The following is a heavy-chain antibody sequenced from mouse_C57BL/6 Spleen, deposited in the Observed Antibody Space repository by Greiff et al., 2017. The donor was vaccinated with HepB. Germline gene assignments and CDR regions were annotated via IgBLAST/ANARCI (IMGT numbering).Heavy chain of an antibody. V-gene: IGHV5-6*01. Sequence: EVQRVESGGDLVKPGGSLKLSCAASGFTFSSYGMSWVRQTPDKRLEWVATISSGGCYTYYPDSVKGRFTISRDKAKNTLYLQMSSLKSEDTAMYYCARHEVAQAWFAYWGQGTLVTVSA. CDR3: ARHEVAQAWFAY. CDR2: ISSGGCYT. D-gene: IGHD1-1*02. J-gene: IGHJ3*01. CDR1: GFTFSSYG.